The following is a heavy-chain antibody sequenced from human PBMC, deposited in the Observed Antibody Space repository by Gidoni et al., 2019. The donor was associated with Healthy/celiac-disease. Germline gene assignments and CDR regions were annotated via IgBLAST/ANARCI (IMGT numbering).Heavy chain of an antibody. CDR1: GGSFSGYY. V-gene: IGHV4-34*01. D-gene: IGHD3-9*01. CDR3: ASLGLRYFDWLYLRDAFVDI. J-gene: IGHJ3*02. Sequence: QVQLQQWGAGLLKPSETLSLTCAVYGGSFSGYYWSWIRQPPGKGLEWIGEINHSGSTNYNPSLKSRVTISVDTSKNQFSLKLSSVTAADTAVYYCASLGLRYFDWLYLRDAFVDIWGQGTMVTVSS. CDR2: INHSGST.